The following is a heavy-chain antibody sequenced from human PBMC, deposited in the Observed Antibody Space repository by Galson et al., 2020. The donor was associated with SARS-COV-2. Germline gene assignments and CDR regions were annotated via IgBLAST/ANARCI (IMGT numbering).Heavy chain of an antibody. CDR1: GDSTRNYY. J-gene: IGHJ5*02. D-gene: IGHD3-16*01. V-gene: IGHV4-59*01. CDR2: INYSGST. CDR3: ARVSRLGELTVWDSWFGP. Sequence: SETLSLTCAVFGDSTRNYYWNWIRKPQGKGQVRIGHINYSGSTNYNPTLKSRVTMSVDTTKNQFSLNLTSVTTADTAVYYCARVSRLGELTVWDSWFGPWGQGTLVTVSS.